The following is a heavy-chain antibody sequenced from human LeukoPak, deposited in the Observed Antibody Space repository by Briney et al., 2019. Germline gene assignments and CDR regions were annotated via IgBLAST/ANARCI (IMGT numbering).Heavy chain of an antibody. CDR2: INPSGGIT. J-gene: IGHJ6*02. Sequence: ASVKVSCKASGYTFTSYYMRWVRQAPGQGLEWMGIINPSGGITSYAQKFQGRVTMTSDTSTSTVYTELSSLRSEDTAVYYCARSDGMEGHYYYGMDVWGQGTTVTVSS. CDR3: ARSDGMEGHYYYGMDV. CDR1: GYTFTSYY. D-gene: IGHD1-26*01. V-gene: IGHV1-46*01.